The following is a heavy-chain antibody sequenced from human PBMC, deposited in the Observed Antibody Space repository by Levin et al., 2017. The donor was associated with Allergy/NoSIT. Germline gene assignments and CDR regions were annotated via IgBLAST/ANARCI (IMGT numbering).Heavy chain of an antibody. CDR2: INHSGST. CDR1: GGSFSGFY. CDR3: ARYDHVWGRDRRFFDY. V-gene: IGHV4-34*01. Sequence: SETLSLTCVVYGGSFSGFYWTWIRQSPGKGLEWIGDINHSGSTNYNPSLTRRVTISVDTSKNQFSLNLTSVTAADTAVYYCARYDHVWGRDRRFFDYWGQGTLVTVSS. J-gene: IGHJ4*02. D-gene: IGHD3-16*01.